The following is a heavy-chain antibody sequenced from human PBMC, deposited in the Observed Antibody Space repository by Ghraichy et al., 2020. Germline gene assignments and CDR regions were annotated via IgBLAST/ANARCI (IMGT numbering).Heavy chain of an antibody. Sequence: GGSLRLSCAAPGFTFSSYAMSWVRQAPGKGLEWVSVISGNSGNTYYADSVKGRFTISRDNFKNTLYLQMNSLRAEDTALYYCAREGSWYSYYYYMDVWGKGTAVTVSS. CDR3: AREGSWYSYYYYMDV. J-gene: IGHJ6*03. CDR1: GFTFSSYA. CDR2: ISGNSGNT. D-gene: IGHD6-13*01. V-gene: IGHV3-23*01.